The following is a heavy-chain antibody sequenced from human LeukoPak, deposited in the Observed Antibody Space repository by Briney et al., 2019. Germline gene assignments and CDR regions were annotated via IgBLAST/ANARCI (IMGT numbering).Heavy chain of an antibody. V-gene: IGHV3-48*03. Sequence: PGGSLRLSCAASGFTFSSYEMNWVRQAPGKGLEWVSYISSSGSTIYYADSVKGRYTISRDNAKNSLYLQMNSLRAEDTAVYYCARGYSYEHNLEHHWGQGTLVTVSS. CDR1: GFTFSSYE. J-gene: IGHJ4*02. CDR3: ARGYSYEHNLEHH. CDR2: ISSSGSTI. D-gene: IGHD5-18*01.